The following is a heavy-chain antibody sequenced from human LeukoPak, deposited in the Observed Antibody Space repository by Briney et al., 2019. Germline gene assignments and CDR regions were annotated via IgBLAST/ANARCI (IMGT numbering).Heavy chain of an antibody. J-gene: IGHJ5*02. CDR1: GFTFRDHA. CDR3: IGHIHARNWFDP. Sequence: PGRSLRLSCTASGFTFRDHAINWVRQAPGKGLEWIGFIRDKPHGGTTEFAASVKGRFTISRDDSKSIAYLQMNSLKTEDTAVYYCIGHIHARNWFDPRGQGTLVTVSS. CDR2: IRDKPHGGTT. V-gene: IGHV3-49*04.